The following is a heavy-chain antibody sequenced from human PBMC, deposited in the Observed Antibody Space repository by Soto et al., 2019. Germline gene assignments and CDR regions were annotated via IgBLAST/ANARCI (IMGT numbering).Heavy chain of an antibody. D-gene: IGHD3-22*01. J-gene: IGHJ3*02. V-gene: IGHV1-46*01. CDR2: INPSGGST. CDR1: GYTFTSYY. CDR3: ARGLLNHYDSSGYYHHDAFDI. Sequence: ASGKVSCKASGYTFTSYYMHWVRQAPGQGLEWMGIINPSGGSTSYAQKFQGRVTMTRDTSTSTVYMELSSLRSEDTAVYYCARGLLNHYDSSGYYHHDAFDIWGQGTMVTVSS.